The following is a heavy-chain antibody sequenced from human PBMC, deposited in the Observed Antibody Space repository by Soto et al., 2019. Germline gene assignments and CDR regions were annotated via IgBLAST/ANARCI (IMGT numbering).Heavy chain of an antibody. CDR2: ISYNGGSI. V-gene: IGHV3-9*01. CDR3: ARHVWSRASGPPDS. J-gene: IGHJ4*02. Sequence: EVQLVESGGGLVQPGRSLRLSCAASGFRFDNYAMHWVRQAPGKGLEWVTGISYNGGSIGYADSVKGRFSISRDNAKDSLYLQMNSLRAEDTAFYYCARHVWSRASGPPDSWGQGTLVTVSS. D-gene: IGHD3-10*01. CDR1: GFRFDNYA.